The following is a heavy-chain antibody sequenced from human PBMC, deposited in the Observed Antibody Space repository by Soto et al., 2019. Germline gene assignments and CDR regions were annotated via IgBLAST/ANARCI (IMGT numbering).Heavy chain of an antibody. V-gene: IGHV4-39*01. Sequence: SETLSLTCTVSNFSVLTSIYYWAWIRQPPGKGLEWVGTVYYTGTTYYNPSLQSRVTISIDTSKNQFSLNLNSVTAADTAVYYCARNWNLALVPAAYFDSWGQGILVTVSS. CDR3: ARNWNLALVPAAYFDS. J-gene: IGHJ4*02. CDR2: VYYTGTT. D-gene: IGHD2-2*01. CDR1: NFSVLTSIYY.